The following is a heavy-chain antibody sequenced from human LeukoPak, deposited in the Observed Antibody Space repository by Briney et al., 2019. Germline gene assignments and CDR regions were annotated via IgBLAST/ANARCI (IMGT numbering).Heavy chain of an antibody. CDR3: ARDAPSGWSFDY. Sequence: GGSLRLSCTASGFTFSSYPMHWVRQAPGKGLEYVSAILGNGDSSFYADPVKGRFTISRDNSKNTLCLQMGSLRADDMAVYYCARDAPSGWSFDYWAQGPQVTVSS. CDR2: ILGNGDSS. CDR1: GFTFSSYP. J-gene: IGHJ4*02. D-gene: IGHD6-19*01. V-gene: IGHV3-64*02.